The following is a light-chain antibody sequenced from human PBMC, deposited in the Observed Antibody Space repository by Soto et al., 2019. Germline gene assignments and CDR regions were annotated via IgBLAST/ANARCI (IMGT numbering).Light chain of an antibody. V-gene: IGKV3-15*01. CDR1: QSLRSN. CDR3: QQYNNWWT. J-gene: IGKJ1*01. CDR2: AAS. Sequence: IVTTQSPATLSVSPGERATLSCRASQSLRSNLAWYQQKPGQAPRLLIYAASTRATGIPARFSGSGSGTEFTLTISSLQSEDFAVYYCQQYNNWWTFGQGTKVEIK.